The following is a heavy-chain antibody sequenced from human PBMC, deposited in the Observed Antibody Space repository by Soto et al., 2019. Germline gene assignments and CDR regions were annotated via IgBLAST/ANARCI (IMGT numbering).Heavy chain of an antibody. J-gene: IGHJ6*03. V-gene: IGHV3-33*01. Sequence: GGSLRLSCAASGFTFSSYCMHWVRQAPGKGLEWVAVIWYDGSNKYYADSVKGRFTISRDNSKNTLYLQMNSLRAEDTAVYYCARGKGNYISYYYMDVWGKGTTVTVSS. CDR1: GFTFSSYC. CDR3: ARGKGNYISYYYMDV. D-gene: IGHD4-4*01. CDR2: IWYDGSNK.